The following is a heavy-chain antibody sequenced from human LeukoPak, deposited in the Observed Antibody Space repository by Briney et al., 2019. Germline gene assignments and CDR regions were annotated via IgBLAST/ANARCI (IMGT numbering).Heavy chain of an antibody. Sequence: PGGSLRLSCAASGFIFSNFCMHWVRQIPGKGLVWVSRICPDGTITNYADSVKGRFTISRDNAKNMVFLQMNSLRVDDTAIYYCVRDFRSADYWGQGILVTVSS. J-gene: IGHJ4*02. CDR2: ICPDGTIT. CDR3: VRDFRSADY. CDR1: GFIFSNFC. V-gene: IGHV3-74*01.